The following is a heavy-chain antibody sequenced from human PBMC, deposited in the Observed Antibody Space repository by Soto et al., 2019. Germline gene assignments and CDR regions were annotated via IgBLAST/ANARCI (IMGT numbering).Heavy chain of an antibody. V-gene: IGHV3-23*01. CDR3: AKDVGAAAGDYGMDV. J-gene: IGHJ6*02. Sequence: EVQLLESGGGLVQPGGSLRLSCAASGFTFSSYAMSWVRQAPGKGLEWVSLISGSGASTYYADSVKGRFTISRDNSKNTLYLQMNTLRAEDRAVFYCAKDVGAAAGDYGMDVWGQGTTVTVSS. D-gene: IGHD6-13*01. CDR2: ISGSGAST. CDR1: GFTFSSYA.